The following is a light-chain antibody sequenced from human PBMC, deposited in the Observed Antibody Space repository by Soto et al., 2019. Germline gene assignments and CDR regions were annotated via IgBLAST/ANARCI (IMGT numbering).Light chain of an antibody. V-gene: IGKV3-20*01. J-gene: IGKJ4*01. CDR3: QQYGSYPRT. CDR2: ETS. CDR1: HSVDSSY. Sequence: EVVLTQSPGALSLSPGERATLSCRASHSVDSSYFAWYQQRPGQAPSLLIYETSSRATGIPDRFSGSGSGTDFTLTVSRLEPEDFAVYFCQQYGSYPRTFGGGTKVEIK.